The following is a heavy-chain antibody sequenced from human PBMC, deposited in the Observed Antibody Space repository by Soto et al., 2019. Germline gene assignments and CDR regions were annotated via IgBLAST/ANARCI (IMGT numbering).Heavy chain of an antibody. CDR2: IYSSGST. Sequence: QLQLHESGPGLVKPSETLSLTCTVSGGSISSSTSYWGWIRQPPGKGLEWIGSIYSSGSTFYNPSLKSRVTISVDTSKNQFSLTVSSVTAADTAMYHCARHANYCTAGSHFHYWGQGTLVTVSS. CDR3: ARHANYCTAGSHFHY. V-gene: IGHV4-39*01. CDR1: GGSISSSTSY. D-gene: IGHD3-10*01. J-gene: IGHJ4*02.